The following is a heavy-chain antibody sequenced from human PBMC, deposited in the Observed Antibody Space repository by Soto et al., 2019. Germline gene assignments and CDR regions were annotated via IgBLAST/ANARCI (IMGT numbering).Heavy chain of an antibody. CDR2: INVKDGHI. CDR1: GYSFSKYG. J-gene: IGHJ4*02. CDR3: ARDFDFVFDY. Sequence: QVQLVQSGAEVKEPGATVKVSCKASGYSFSKYGISWVRQAPGQGLEWLGWINVKDGHINYGRNFQGRLILTTDTSTTTAYMELRTLRFDDTAVYYCARDFDFVFDYWGQGTWVTVSS. V-gene: IGHV1-18*01.